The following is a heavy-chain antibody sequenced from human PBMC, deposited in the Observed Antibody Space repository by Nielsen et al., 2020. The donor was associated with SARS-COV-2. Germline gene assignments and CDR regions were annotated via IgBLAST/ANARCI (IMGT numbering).Heavy chain of an antibody. CDR1: GFTFSTYS. CDR3: ARDLPFSGWTIYYFDY. Sequence: GGSLRLSCAASGFTFSTYSMNWVRQAPGKGLEWVSSISSTSSYILYADSVKGRFTISRDNAKNSLYLQMNSLRAEDTAVYYCARDLPFSGWTIYYFDYWGQGTLVTVSS. D-gene: IGHD6-19*01. V-gene: IGHV3-21*01. CDR2: ISSTSSYI. J-gene: IGHJ4*02.